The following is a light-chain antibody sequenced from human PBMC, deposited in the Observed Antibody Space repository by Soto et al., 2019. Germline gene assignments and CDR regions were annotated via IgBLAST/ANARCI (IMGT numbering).Light chain of an antibody. Sequence: QSALAQPASVSGSPGQSVTISCTGTSSDVGAYNSVSWYQQHPDKAPQLMIYKGTQRPSGVSNRFSGSTSGNAASLTISGLQAGDEADYFCCSSAAESTYVFGTGTKVTV. V-gene: IGLV2-23*01. J-gene: IGLJ1*01. CDR1: SSDVGAYNS. CDR2: KGT. CDR3: CSSAAESTYV.